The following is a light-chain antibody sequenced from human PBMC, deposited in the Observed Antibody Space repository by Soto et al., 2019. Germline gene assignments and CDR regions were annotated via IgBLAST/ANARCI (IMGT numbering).Light chain of an antibody. Sequence: EKVMTLSLATLSVYQEERATLSCRASQSVSSNLAWYQQKPGQAPRLLIYGASTRATGIPARFSGSGSGTEFTLTISSLQSEDFAVYYCQQYNNWPRTFGQGSKVDIK. CDR2: GAS. V-gene: IGKV3D-15*01. CDR1: QSVSSN. J-gene: IGKJ1*01. CDR3: QQYNNWPRT.